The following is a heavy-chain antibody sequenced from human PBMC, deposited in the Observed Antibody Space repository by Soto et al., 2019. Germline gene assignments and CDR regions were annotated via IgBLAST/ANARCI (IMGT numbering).Heavy chain of an antibody. D-gene: IGHD3-16*01. V-gene: IGHV1-18*01. CDR1: GYIFVNYG. CDR2: IRPYSGNT. J-gene: IGHJ6*04. Sequence: QGQLVQSGAEVRKPGSSVKVSCKASGYIFVNYGIAWVRQAPGQGLEWMGWIRPYSGNTHYASKVQGRMTMTTDTWTSTADMDLGSLTSDDTAVYYCVMVDNYVPPAPQAVWGKETTVTVSS. CDR3: VMVDNYVPPAPQAV.